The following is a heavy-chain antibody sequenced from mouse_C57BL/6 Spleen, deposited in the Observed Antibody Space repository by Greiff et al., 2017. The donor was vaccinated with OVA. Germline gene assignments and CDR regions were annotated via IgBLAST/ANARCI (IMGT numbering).Heavy chain of an antibody. V-gene: IGHV1-4*01. CDR1: GYTFTSYT. CDR2: INPSSGYT. CDR3: ARNYYGSSESYFDY. Sequence: QVQLQQSGAELARPGASVKMSCKASGYTFTSYTMHWVKQRPGQGLEWIGYINPSSGYTKYNQKFKDKATLTADKSSSTAYMQLSSLTSEDSAVYYGARNYYGSSESYFDYWGQGTTLTVSS. D-gene: IGHD1-1*01. J-gene: IGHJ2*01.